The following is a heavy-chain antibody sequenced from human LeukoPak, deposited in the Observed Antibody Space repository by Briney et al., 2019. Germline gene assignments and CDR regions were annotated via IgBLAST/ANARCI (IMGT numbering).Heavy chain of an antibody. CDR3: AKEGIAAAGPNWFDP. Sequence: PGGSLRLSCAASGFTFSSYGMHWVRQAPGKGLEWVAFIRYDGSNKYYADSVKGRFTISRDNSKNTLYLQMNSLRAEDTAVYYCAKEGIAAAGPNWFDPWGQGTLVTVSS. J-gene: IGHJ5*02. D-gene: IGHD6-13*01. CDR2: IRYDGSNK. CDR1: GFTFSSYG. V-gene: IGHV3-30*02.